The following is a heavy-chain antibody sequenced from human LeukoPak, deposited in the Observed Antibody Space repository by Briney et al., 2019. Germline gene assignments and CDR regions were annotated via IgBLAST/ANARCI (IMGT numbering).Heavy chain of an antibody. J-gene: IGHJ4*02. CDR3: AKGGYCSGGSCYSYFDY. CDR2: ISGDGGST. V-gene: IGHV3-43*02. D-gene: IGHD2-15*01. Sequence: GGSLRLSCAASGFTFDDYAMHWVRQAPGKGLEWVSLISGDGGSTYYADSVKGRFTISRDNSKNSLYLQMNSPRTEDTALYYCAKGGYCSGGSCYSYFDYWGQGTLVTVSS. CDR1: GFTFDDYA.